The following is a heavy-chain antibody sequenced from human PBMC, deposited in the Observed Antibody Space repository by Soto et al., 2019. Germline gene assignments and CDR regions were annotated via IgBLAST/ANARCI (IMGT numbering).Heavy chain of an antibody. CDR2: ISYDGSNK. Sequence: QLGGSVRLACAASGFTFSSYAMHWVRPAPGKGLEWVAVISYDGSNKYYADSVKGRFTISRDNSKNTLYLQMNSLRAEDTAVYYCADADYAPSYSAQGTLDPVSS. D-gene: IGHD4-17*01. J-gene: IGHJ4*02. V-gene: IGHV3-30-3*01. CDR1: GFTFSSYA. CDR3: ADADYAPSY.